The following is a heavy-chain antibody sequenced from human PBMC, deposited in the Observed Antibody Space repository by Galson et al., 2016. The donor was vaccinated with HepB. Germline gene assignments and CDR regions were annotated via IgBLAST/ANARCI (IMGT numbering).Heavy chain of an antibody. J-gene: IGHJ4*02. CDR2: ISGYNGNT. V-gene: IGHV1-18*01. D-gene: IGHD3-16*02. CDR3: ARDLTTFGGFIVHEN. Sequence: SVKVSCKASGYTFTNYGISWVRQAPGQGLEWMGWISGYNGNTKDVKKFQGRISMTTDISTTTAYMELRSLTADETAVYYCARDLTTFGGFIVHENWGQGTPVTVSS. CDR1: GYTFTNYG.